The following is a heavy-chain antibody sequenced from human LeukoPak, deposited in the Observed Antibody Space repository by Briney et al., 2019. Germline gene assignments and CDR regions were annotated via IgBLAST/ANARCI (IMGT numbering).Heavy chain of an antibody. CDR1: GGSFSGYY. CDR2: INHSGST. V-gene: IGHV4-34*01. J-gene: IGHJ6*02. D-gene: IGHD6-19*01. Sequence: SETLSLTCAVYGGSFSGYYWSWIRQPPGKGLEWIGEINHSGSTNYNPSLKSRVTMSVDTSKNQFSLKLSSVTAADTAVYYCARVGSGWAYYYYGMDVWGQGTTVTVSS. CDR3: ARVGSGWAYYYYGMDV.